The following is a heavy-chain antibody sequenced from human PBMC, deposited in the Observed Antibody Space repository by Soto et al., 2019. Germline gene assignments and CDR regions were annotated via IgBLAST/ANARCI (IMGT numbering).Heavy chain of an antibody. J-gene: IGHJ4*02. CDR3: AREYSSSYLTYFDY. Sequence: PSETLSLTCSVSGGSISSGGHYWSWIRQHPGKGLEWIAYIYYSGSTYYNPSLKSRVTISVDTSKNQFSLNLNSVTAADTAVYDCAREYSSSYLTYFDYWGQGTLVTVSS. D-gene: IGHD6-13*01. CDR1: GGSISSGGHY. CDR2: IYYSGST. V-gene: IGHV4-31*03.